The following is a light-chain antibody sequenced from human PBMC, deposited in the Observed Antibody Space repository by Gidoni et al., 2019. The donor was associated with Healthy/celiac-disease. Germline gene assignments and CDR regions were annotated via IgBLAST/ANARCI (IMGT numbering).Light chain of an antibody. V-gene: IGKV3-11*01. CDR2: DAS. J-gene: IGKJ4*01. CDR3: QQRSNWPLT. Sequence: EIVLTQSPATLSLSPGERATPSCRASQSVSSYLAWYQQKPGQAPRLLIDDASKRATGIPARFSGGGSGTDFTLTISSLEPEDFAVYYCQQRSNWPLTFGGGTKVEIK. CDR1: QSVSSY.